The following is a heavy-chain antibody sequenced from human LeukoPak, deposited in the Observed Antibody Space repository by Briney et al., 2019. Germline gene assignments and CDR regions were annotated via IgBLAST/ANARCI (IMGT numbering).Heavy chain of an antibody. CDR1: GASTSDKY. Sequence: PSETLSLTCSASGASTSDKYWSWIWQSPGRTLEWIGHIYNGRNTKYNASLTSRVTISVDTSKNQFSLSLTSVTAADTAMYYCAQTTGWPGFDFWGPGALVTVSS. J-gene: IGHJ4*02. CDR3: AQTTGWPGFDF. D-gene: IGHD6-19*01. V-gene: IGHV4-59*08. CDR2: IYNGRNT.